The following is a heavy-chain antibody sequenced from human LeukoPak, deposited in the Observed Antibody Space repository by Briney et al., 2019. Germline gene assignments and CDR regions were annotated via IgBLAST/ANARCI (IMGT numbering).Heavy chain of an antibody. CDR1: GDSVSSNSAA. Sequence: SQTLSLTCAISGDSVSSNSAAWNWIRQSPSRGLEWLGMTFYRSKWYNDYAVSVKSRITINPDTSKNQVSLQLNSVTPEDTAVYFCARGRIAARDYFDYWGQGTLVTVSS. J-gene: IGHJ4*02. D-gene: IGHD6-6*01. V-gene: IGHV6-1*01. CDR2: TFYRSKWYN. CDR3: ARGRIAARDYFDY.